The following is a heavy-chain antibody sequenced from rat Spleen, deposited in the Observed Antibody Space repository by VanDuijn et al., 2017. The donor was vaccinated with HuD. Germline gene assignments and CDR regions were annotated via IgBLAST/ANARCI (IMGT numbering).Heavy chain of an antibody. J-gene: IGHJ2*01. CDR1: GFTFSNYY. CDR3: TTDRLGANYFDY. CDR2: ISPGGGST. D-gene: IGHD5-1*01. Sequence: EVQLVESGGGLVQPGRSLKLSCAASGFTFSNYYMAWVRQAPTKGLEWVAYISPGGGSTYYRDSVKDRFTISRDNAKSTLYLQMDSLRSEDTAMYYCTTDRLGANYFDYWGQGVMVTVSS. V-gene: IGHV5-27*01.